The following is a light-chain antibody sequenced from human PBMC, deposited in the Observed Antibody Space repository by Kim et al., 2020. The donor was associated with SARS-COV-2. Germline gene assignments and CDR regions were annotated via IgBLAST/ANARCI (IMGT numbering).Light chain of an antibody. J-gene: IGLJ2*01. V-gene: IGLV3-21*04. CDR3: QVWDTHSDHPVV. CDR2: YDS. CDR1: GIGGKS. Sequence: PGKAARMTCGGNGIGGKSVDMYQQKPGQAAVLVIYYDSDRPSGIPERFSGSNAGNTATLTISRVEAGDEADYFCQVWDTHSDHPVVFGGGTQLTVL.